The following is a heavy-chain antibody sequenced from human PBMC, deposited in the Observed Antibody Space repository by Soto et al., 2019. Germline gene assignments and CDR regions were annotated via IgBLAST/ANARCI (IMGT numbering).Heavy chain of an antibody. Sequence: SETLSLTCTVSGGSISSYYWSWIRQPPGKGLEWIGYIYYSGSTNYNPSLKSRVTISVDTSKNQFSLKLSPVTAADTAVYYCARGQRPTVNDYSGQGTLVTVSS. V-gene: IGHV4-59*01. J-gene: IGHJ4*02. D-gene: IGHD4-17*01. CDR1: GGSISSYY. CDR3: ARGQRPTVNDY. CDR2: IYYSGST.